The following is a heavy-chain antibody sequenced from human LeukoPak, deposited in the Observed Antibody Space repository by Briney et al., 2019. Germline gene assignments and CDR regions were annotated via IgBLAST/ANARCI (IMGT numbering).Heavy chain of an antibody. CDR2: ISSSSDTI. J-gene: IGHJ4*02. CDR3: ARDTRGESDY. V-gene: IGHV3-48*04. CDR1: GFTFNTYS. D-gene: IGHD2-2*01. Sequence: GGSLRLSCAVSGFTFNTYSMNWVRQAPGKGLEWVSYISSSSDTIYYADSVKGRFTISRDNAKNSLYLQMNSLRAEDTAVYYCARDTRGESDYWGQGTLVTVSS.